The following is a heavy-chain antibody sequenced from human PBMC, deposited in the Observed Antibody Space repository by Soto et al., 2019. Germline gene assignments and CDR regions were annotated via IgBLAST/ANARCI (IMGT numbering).Heavy chain of an antibody. D-gene: IGHD6-19*01. J-gene: IGHJ3*02. Sequence: QVQLMESGGGVVQPGRSLRLSCAASGFTFSSYAMHWVRQAPGKGLESVAVISYDGSNKYYADSVKGRFTISRDNSKNTLYLQMNSLRAEDTAVYYSLGAVAENAFDIWGQGTMVTVSS. CDR1: GFTFSSYA. CDR2: ISYDGSNK. V-gene: IGHV3-30-3*01. CDR3: LGAVAENAFDI.